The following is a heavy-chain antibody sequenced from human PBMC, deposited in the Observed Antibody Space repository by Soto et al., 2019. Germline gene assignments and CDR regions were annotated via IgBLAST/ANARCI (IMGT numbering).Heavy chain of an antibody. Sequence: QVHLVQSGAEVKKPGASVKVSCKASGYTFTSYGITWVRQAPGQGLEWMGWISAHNGNTDYAQKLQGRVIVTRDTSTSTAYMELRSMRSDDTAVYYCARGRYGDYWGQGALVTVSA. V-gene: IGHV1-18*01. CDR2: ISAHNGNT. J-gene: IGHJ4*02. CDR3: ARGRYGDY. CDR1: GYTFTSYG. D-gene: IGHD1-1*01.